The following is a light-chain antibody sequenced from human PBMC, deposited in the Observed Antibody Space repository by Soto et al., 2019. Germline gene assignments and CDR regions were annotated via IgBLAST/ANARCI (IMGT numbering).Light chain of an antibody. J-gene: IGKJ1*01. CDR2: GAS. Sequence: EIVMTQSPATLSVSPGERATLSCRASQSVSSNLAWYQQKPGQAPRLLIYGASTRATGIPARFSGSGSGTEFTLTITGRQSEDFAVYYCQQYNNWRTFGQGTKVEIK. V-gene: IGKV3-15*01. CDR3: QQYNNWRT. CDR1: QSVSSN.